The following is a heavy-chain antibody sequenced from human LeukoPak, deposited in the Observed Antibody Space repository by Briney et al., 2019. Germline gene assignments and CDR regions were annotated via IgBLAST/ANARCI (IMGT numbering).Heavy chain of an antibody. CDR3: VRGVELRENWFDP. V-gene: IGHV4-59*01. CDR2: IYYSGST. D-gene: IGHD1-26*01. Sequence: SETLSLACTVSGGSISSYYWSWIRQPPGKGLEWIGYIYYSGSTNYNPSLKSRVTISVDTSKNQLSLKLSSVTAADTAVYYCVRGVELRENWFDPWGQGTLVTVSS. CDR1: GGSISSYY. J-gene: IGHJ5*02.